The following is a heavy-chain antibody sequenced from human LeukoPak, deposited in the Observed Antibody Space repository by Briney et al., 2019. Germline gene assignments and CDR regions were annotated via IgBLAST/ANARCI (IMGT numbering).Heavy chain of an antibody. CDR3: ASGRGVVVPAAIRFYYYYYMDV. J-gene: IGHJ6*03. V-gene: IGHV4-34*01. CDR2: INHSGST. CDR1: GGSFSGYY. D-gene: IGHD2-2*02. Sequence: PSETLSLTCAVYGGSFSGYYWSWIRKPPGKGLEWIGEINHSGSTNYNPSLKSRVTISVDTSKNQFSLKLSSVTAAVTAVYYCASGRGVVVPAAIRFYYYYYMDVWGKGTTVTVSS.